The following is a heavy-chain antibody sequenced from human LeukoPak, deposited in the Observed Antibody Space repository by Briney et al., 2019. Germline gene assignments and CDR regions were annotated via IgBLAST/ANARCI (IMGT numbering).Heavy chain of an antibody. J-gene: IGHJ4*02. CDR1: GVSMSSNNW. CDR3: ARHEGFSQKD. V-gene: IGHV4-4*02. Sequence: SETLSLTCAASGVSMSSNNWWSWARQPPGQGLAWIGEIHESGSTNYNPSLKSRVTISVDKSKDQFSLKLSSVTAADTAVYYCARHEGFSQKDWGQGTQVAV. CDR2: IHESGST.